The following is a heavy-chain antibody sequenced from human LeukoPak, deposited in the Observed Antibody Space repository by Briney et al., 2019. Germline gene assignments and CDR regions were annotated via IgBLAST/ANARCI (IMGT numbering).Heavy chain of an antibody. D-gene: IGHD3-22*01. V-gene: IGHV4-34*01. CDR2: INHSGST. CDR1: GGSFSGYY. CDR3: ARRSSRWYYDSSGYYFGY. Sequence: SETLSLTCAVYGGSFSGYYWSWIRQPPGKGLEWIGEINHSGSTNYNPSLKSRVTISVDTSKNQFSLKLSSVTAADTAVYYCARRSSRWYYDSSGYYFGYWGQGALVTVSS. J-gene: IGHJ4*02.